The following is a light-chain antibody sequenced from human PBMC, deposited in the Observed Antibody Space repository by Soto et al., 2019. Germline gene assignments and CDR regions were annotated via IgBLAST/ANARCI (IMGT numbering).Light chain of an antibody. CDR1: AVDIGAYDY. V-gene: IGLV2-14*01. J-gene: IGLJ1*01. CDR2: GVK. Sequence: QSVLTQPASVSGSLGQSITIPGTGAAVDIGAYDYVSWYQHHPGKAPKLIIYGVKNRPSGVSNRFSASKSAFTASLTISGLQTEDEADYYCSSYTTSYFYVFGPGTKLTVL. CDR3: SSYTTSYFYV.